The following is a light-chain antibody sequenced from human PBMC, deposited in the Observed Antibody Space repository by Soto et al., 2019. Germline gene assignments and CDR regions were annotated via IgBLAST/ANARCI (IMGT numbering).Light chain of an antibody. J-gene: IGKJ2*01. CDR2: VAS. CDR1: QRINSE. CDR3: QQGHNWPLT. V-gene: IGKV3-15*01. Sequence: EIVMTQSPATLSLSPGERAALSCRAIQRINSELAWYPHKPGHPPRLLIYVASTMSNGVPARFTVSESGSEFTLTISGLQSENFAVYYCQQGHNWPLTIGQGTRLAI.